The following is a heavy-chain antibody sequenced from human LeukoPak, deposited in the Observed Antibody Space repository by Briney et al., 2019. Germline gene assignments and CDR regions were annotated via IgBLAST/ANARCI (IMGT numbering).Heavy chain of an antibody. J-gene: IGHJ4*02. CDR2: IVVGSGNT. V-gene: IGHV1-58*01. CDR1: GFTFTSSA. Sequence: ASVKVSCKASGFTFTSSAVQWVRQARGQRLEWIGWIVVGSGNTNYAQKFQERVTITRDMSTSTAYMELSSLRSEDTAVYYCAADLSGNYYDSSGYYRAEPAPFDYWGQGTLVTVSS. CDR3: AADLSGNYYDSSGYYRAEPAPFDY. D-gene: IGHD3-22*01.